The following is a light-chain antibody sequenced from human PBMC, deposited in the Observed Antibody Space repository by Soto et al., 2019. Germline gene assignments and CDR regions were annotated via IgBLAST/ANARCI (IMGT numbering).Light chain of an antibody. V-gene: IGLV2-14*01. J-gene: IGLJ1*01. CDR2: ELN. CDR1: SADIGGFYY. CDR3: SSYSDSGTR. Sequence: QSALIQPASVSGSPGQSITISCTGTSADIGGFYYVSWHQQFPGKAPNLIIYELNNRPSGVSDRFSGSKSGHTASLTMSGLEAEDESDYYCSSYSDSGTRFGAVTKV.